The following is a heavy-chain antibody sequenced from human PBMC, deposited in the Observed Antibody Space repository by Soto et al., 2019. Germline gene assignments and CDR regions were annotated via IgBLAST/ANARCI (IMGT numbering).Heavy chain of an antibody. J-gene: IGHJ4*02. CDR3: ETVDF. Sequence: QVQLVESGGGVVQPGRPLRLSCAASGFTFSSYAMHWVRQAPGKGLEWVAVISYDGSNKYYADSVKGRFTISRDNSKNTRYLQMNSLRAEDTAVYYCETVDFWGQGTLVTVSS. V-gene: IGHV3-30-3*01. CDR1: GFTFSSYA. CDR2: ISYDGSNK.